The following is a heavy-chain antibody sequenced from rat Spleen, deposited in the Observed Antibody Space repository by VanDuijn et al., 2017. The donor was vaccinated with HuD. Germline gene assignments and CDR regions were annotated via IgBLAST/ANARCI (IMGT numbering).Heavy chain of an antibody. V-gene: IGHV5-29*01. CDR2: IIYDGSRT. J-gene: IGHJ2*01. CDR1: GFTFSNYY. Sequence: EVQLVESGGGLVQPGRSMKLSCAASGFTFSNYYMAWVRQAPTKGMEWVATIIYDGSRTYYRDSVKGRFTMSRDNAKSTLYLQMDSLRSEDTATYYCTREGLLFDYWGQGVMVTVSS. D-gene: IGHD1-11*01. CDR3: TREGLLFDY.